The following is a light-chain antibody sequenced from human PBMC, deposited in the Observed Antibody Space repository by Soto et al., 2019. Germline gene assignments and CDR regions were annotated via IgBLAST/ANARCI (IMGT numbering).Light chain of an antibody. CDR2: DAS. Sequence: EIVLTQSPATLSLSPGERATLSCRASQSVSSYLAWYQQKPGQAPRLLIYDASNRATGIPARFSGSGSGTDFTLTISRLEPEDFTMYYCQHYGSSPRGTLGQGTKVDIK. CDR1: QSVSSY. CDR3: QHYGSSPRGT. J-gene: IGKJ1*01. V-gene: IGKV3-20*01.